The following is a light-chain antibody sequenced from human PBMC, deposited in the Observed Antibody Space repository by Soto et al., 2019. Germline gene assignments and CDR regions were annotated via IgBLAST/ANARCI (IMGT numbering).Light chain of an antibody. CDR2: GAS. J-gene: IGKJ1*01. CDR3: QQYGTSPWT. Sequence: EIVLTQSPDTLSLSPGERATLSCRASQSVSSSYLAWYQQKPGQAPRLLIYGASNRATGIPDRFSGGGSGTDFIFIISRLAPEDFAVYYCQQYGTSPWTFGQGTKVELK. V-gene: IGKV3-20*01. CDR1: QSVSSSY.